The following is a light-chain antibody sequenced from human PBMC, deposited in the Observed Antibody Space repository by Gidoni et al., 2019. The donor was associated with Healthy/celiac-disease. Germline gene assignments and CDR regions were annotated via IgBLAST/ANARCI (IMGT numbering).Light chain of an antibody. Sequence: EIVLTQSPATLSLSPGERATLSCRASQSVSSYLDWYQQKPGQAPRFSGSGSGTDFTLTISSLEHEDFAVYYCQQRSNWITFGQGTRLEIK. V-gene: IGKV3-11*01. CDR3: QQRSNWIT. J-gene: IGKJ5*01. CDR1: QSVSSY.